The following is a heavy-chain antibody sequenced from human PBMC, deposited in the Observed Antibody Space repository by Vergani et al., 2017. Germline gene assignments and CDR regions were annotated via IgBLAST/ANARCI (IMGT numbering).Heavy chain of an antibody. D-gene: IGHD1/OR15-1a*01. J-gene: IGHJ5*02. CDR1: GFIFSDYY. V-gene: IGHV3-11*01. Sequence: SCAASGFIFSDYYMTWIRQTPGKGLEWLAHISDGGETKMYAESLKGRFTVSRDNTKNLLILQMKTLKVDDTATYYCGRKQSPASLMDKPIDIWGQGTLVTVSS. CDR3: GRKQSPASLMDKPIDI. CDR2: ISDGGETK.